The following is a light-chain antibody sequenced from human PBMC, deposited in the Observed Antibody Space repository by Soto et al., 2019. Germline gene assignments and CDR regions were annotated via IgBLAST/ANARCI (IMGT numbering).Light chain of an antibody. CDR2: GVS. V-gene: IGKV3-20*01. CDR1: QSFSRNY. J-gene: IGKJ2*01. Sequence: EIVLTQSPGTLSLSPGERATLSCRASQSFSRNYLAWYQQKPGQAPRLLIYGVSSRATGIPDRFSGSGSGTDFTLTISRLEPEDFAVYYCHHYGNSPYTFGQGTKLEIK. CDR3: HHYGNSPYT.